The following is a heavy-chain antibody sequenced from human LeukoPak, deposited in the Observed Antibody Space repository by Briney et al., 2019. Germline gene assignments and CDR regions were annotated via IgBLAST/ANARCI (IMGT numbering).Heavy chain of an antibody. J-gene: IGHJ4*02. CDR3: ATSGYTYGLDY. Sequence: GRSLRLSCAASGFTFDDYAMHWVRQAPGKGLEWVSGISWNSGSIGYAGSVKGRFTSSRDNAKNSLYLQMNSLRAEDTALYYCATSGYTYGLDYWGQGTLVTVSS. CDR2: ISWNSGSI. D-gene: IGHD5-18*01. V-gene: IGHV3-9*01. CDR1: GFTFDDYA.